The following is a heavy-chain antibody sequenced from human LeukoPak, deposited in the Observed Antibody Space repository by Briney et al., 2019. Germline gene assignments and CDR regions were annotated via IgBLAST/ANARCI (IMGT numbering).Heavy chain of an antibody. Sequence: GGSLRLSCAASGFTFSSYDIHWVRQAPGKGLEWVALISYHGTNKYYADSVKGRFTFSRDNSKNTLFLQMNSLRAEDTAVYYCATRNNGCPYHWGQGTLVTVSS. CDR2: ISYHGTNK. D-gene: IGHD5-24*01. CDR1: GFTFSSYD. J-gene: IGHJ4*02. CDR3: ATRNNGCPYH. V-gene: IGHV3-30-3*01.